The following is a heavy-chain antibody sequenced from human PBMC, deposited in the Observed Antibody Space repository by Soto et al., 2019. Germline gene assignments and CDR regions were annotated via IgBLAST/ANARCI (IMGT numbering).Heavy chain of an antibody. Sequence: QVQLVESGGGVVQPGRSLRLSCAASGFTFSSYAMHWVRQAPGKGLEWVAVISYDGSNKYYADSVKGRFTISRDNSKNTLYLQMNSLRAEDTAVYYCARDQRGITGTPSGYYYGMDVWGQGTTVTVSS. CDR1: GFTFSSYA. CDR2: ISYDGSNK. D-gene: IGHD1-7*01. J-gene: IGHJ6*02. CDR3: ARDQRGITGTPSGYYYGMDV. V-gene: IGHV3-30-3*01.